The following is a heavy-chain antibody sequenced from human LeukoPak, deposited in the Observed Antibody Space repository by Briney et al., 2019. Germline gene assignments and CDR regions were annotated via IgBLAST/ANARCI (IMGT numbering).Heavy chain of an antibody. J-gene: IGHJ4*02. V-gene: IGHV1-2*02. CDR2: INPNSGGT. CDR3: ATLVATIGFHY. CDR1: GYTFTYYY. Sequence: ASVKVSCKASGYTFTYYYMHWVRQAPGQGLEWMGWINPNSGGTNYAQKFQGRVTITRDTSISTAYMELSRLRSDDTAVYYCATLVATIGFHYWDQGTLVTVSS. D-gene: IGHD5-12*01.